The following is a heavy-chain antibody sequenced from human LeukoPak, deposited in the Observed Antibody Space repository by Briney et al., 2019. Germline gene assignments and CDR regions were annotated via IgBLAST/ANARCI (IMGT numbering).Heavy chain of an antibody. CDR2: ISGSGGST. D-gene: IGHD3-22*01. V-gene: IGHV3-23*01. Sequence: GGSLRLSCAASGFTFSSYAMSWVRQAPGKGLEWVSAISGSGGSTYYADSVKGRFTISRDNSRNTLYLQMNSLRAEDTAVYYCAKDLYYYDSSGYYYSTDYWGQGTLVTVSS. J-gene: IGHJ4*02. CDR1: GFTFSSYA. CDR3: AKDLYYYDSSGYYYSTDY.